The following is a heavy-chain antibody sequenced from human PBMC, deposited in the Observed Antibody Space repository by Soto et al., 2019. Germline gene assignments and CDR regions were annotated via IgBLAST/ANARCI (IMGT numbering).Heavy chain of an antibody. Sequence: QVQLQESGPGLVKPSETLSLTCTVSGGSVSSGSYYWRWIRQPPGKGLERIGYIYYTGSTNYNPSLKSRVTISVDTSKNQFARKLASVTAADTAVYYCAVEDYCSGGSCYGLDYWGQGTLVTVSS. CDR1: GGSVSSGSYY. CDR3: AVEDYCSGGSCYGLDY. V-gene: IGHV4-61*01. J-gene: IGHJ4*02. CDR2: IYYTGST. D-gene: IGHD2-15*01.